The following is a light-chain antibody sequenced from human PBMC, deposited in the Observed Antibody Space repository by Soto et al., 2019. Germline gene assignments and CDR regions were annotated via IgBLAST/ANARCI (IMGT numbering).Light chain of an antibody. CDR1: QSVSSN. CDR3: QQFLTWPIP. CDR2: AAS. J-gene: IGKJ4*01. V-gene: IGKV3-15*01. Sequence: EIVMTHSPATLAVSPCEGAALSSSASQSVSSNLAWYQQKPGQAPRLLIYAASARATGIPARFSGSGSGTEFTLTISSLQSEDCAIFYCQQFLTWPIPFGGGPRWIT.